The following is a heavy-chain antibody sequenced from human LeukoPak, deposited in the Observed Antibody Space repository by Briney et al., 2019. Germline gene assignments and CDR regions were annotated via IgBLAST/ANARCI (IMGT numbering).Heavy chain of an antibody. D-gene: IGHD4-23*01. J-gene: IGHJ4*02. V-gene: IGHV3-74*01. CDR1: GFTFSSYW. CDR2: INSDGSST. Sequence: TGGSLRLSCAASGFTFSSYWMLWVRPAPGKGLVGVSRINSDGSSTSYADSVKGRFTISRDNAKNTLYLQMNSLRAEDTAVYYCASSYGGNSWGQGTLVTVSS. CDR3: ASSYGGNS.